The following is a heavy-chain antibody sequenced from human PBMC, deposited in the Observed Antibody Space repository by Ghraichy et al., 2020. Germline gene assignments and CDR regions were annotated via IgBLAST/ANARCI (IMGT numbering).Heavy chain of an antibody. D-gene: IGHD3-3*01. V-gene: IGHV3-7*01. CDR2: IKQDGSEQ. Sequence: GSLRLSCAVSGFAFSSYWMSWVRQAPGKGLEWLAKIKQDGSEQFYVDSVKGRFTISRDNAKHSLYLQMNSLRAEDTAVYYCVREGDFSSGKIFDYWGQGTLVTVSS. J-gene: IGHJ4*02. CDR3: VREGDFSSGKIFDY. CDR1: GFAFSSYW.